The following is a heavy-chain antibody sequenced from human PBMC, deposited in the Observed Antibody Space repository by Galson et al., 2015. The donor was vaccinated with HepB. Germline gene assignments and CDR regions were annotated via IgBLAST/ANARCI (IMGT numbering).Heavy chain of an antibody. J-gene: IGHJ6*02. Sequence: SVKVSCKASGYTFTGYYMRWVRQAPGQGLEWMGWIIPIFGTANYAQKFQGRVTITADESTSTAYMELSSLRSEDTAVYYCAREDGDQDNWNDLYYYYGMDVWGQGTTVTVSS. D-gene: IGHD1-20*01. CDR1: GYTFTGYY. CDR2: IIPIFGTA. CDR3: AREDGDQDNWNDLYYYYGMDV. V-gene: IGHV1-69*13.